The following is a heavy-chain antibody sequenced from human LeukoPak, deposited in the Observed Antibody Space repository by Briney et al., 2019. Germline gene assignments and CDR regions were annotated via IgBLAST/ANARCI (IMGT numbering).Heavy chain of an antibody. V-gene: IGHV3-7*01. CDR3: ARGPPYGSRSDYFDY. CDR1: GFTFSDNW. J-gene: IGHJ4*02. CDR2: VKKDASKK. D-gene: IGHD3-10*01. Sequence: GGSLRLSCAASGFTFSDNWMTWVRQAPGKGLECVASVKKDASKKYYVDSVKGRFTISRHSAKNSLYLQMNSLRVEDTAGYYCARGPPYGSRSDYFDYWGQGTLVTVSS.